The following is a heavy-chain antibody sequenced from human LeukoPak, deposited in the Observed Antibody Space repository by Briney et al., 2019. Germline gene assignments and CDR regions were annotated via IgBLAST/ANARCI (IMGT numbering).Heavy chain of an antibody. CDR3: ARGPLWFGESRPLYYYMDV. V-gene: IGHV1-8*03. D-gene: IGHD3-10*01. Sequence: ASVKVSCKASGYTFTSYDINWVRQATGQGLEWMGWMNPNSGNTGYAQKFQGRVTITADESTSTAYMELSSLRSEDTAVYYCARGPLWFGESRPLYYYMDVWGKGTTVTVSS. J-gene: IGHJ6*03. CDR2: MNPNSGNT. CDR1: GYTFTSYD.